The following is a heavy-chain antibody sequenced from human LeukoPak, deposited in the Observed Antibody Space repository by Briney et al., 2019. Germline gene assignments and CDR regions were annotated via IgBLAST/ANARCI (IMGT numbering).Heavy chain of an antibody. V-gene: IGHV4-39*01. Sequence: SSETLSLTCTVSGGSISSSSYYWGWIRQPPGKGLEWIGSIYYSGSTYYNPSLKSRVTISVDTSKNQFSLKLSSVTAADTAVYYCARLMGVSIFGVAADYWGQGTLVTVSS. CDR2: IYYSGST. D-gene: IGHD3-3*01. CDR3: ARLMGVSIFGVAADY. CDR1: GGSISSSSYY. J-gene: IGHJ4*02.